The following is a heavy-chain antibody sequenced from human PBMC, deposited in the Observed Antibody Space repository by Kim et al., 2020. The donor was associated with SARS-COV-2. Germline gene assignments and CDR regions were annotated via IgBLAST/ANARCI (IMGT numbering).Heavy chain of an antibody. V-gene: IGHV1-8*01. CDR2: VNPNSGNT. CDR3: ARGDRYCSSASCYNF. D-gene: IGHD2-2*02. Sequence: ASVKVSCKASGYTFTSYDINWVRQATGQGLEWMGWVNPNSGNTGYARKFQGRVTMTRDTSISTAYMELSNLRSDDTAMYYCARGDRYCSSASCYNFWGQGTLVTVST. CDR1: GYTFTSYD. J-gene: IGHJ4*02.